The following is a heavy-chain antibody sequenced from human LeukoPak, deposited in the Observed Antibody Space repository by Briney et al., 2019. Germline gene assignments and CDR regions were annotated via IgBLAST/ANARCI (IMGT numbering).Heavy chain of an antibody. CDR1: GFTFSDYY. J-gene: IGHJ4*02. CDR2: ISSSGSTI. V-gene: IGHV3-11*01. D-gene: IGHD6-19*01. Sequence: GGSLRLSCAASGFTFSDYYMSWIRQAPGKGLEWVSYISSSGSTIYYADSVKGRFTISRDNAKNSLYLQMNSLRVEDTAVYYCAKDQTVAGSFDYWGQGTLVTVSS. CDR3: AKDQTVAGSFDY.